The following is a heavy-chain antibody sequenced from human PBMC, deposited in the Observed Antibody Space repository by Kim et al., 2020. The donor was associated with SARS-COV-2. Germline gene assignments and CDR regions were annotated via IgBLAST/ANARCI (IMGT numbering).Heavy chain of an antibody. J-gene: IGHJ4*02. Sequence: SPSFQGKVTISADRSTSTAYLQWSSLKASDTAIYYCARRKNAGAGWYFDYWGQGALVTVSS. D-gene: IGHD7-27*01. CDR3: ARRKNAGAGWYFDY. V-gene: IGHV5-51*01.